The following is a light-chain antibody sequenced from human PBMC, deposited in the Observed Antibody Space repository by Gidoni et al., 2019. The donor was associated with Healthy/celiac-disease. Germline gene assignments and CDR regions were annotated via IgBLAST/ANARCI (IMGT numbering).Light chain of an antibody. CDR2: GAS. CDR3: QQYNNWPPGT. Sequence: VMTQSPATLSVSPGERATLSCRASQSVSSNLAWYQQKPGQAPRLLIYGASTRATGIPARFSGSGSGTEFTLTISSLQSEDFAVYYCQQYNNWPPGTFGQGTKVEIK. J-gene: IGKJ1*01. V-gene: IGKV3-15*01. CDR1: QSVSSN.